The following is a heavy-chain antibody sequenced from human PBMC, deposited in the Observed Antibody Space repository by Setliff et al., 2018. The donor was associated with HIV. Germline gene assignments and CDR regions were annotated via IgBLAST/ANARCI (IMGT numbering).Heavy chain of an antibody. CDR2: IYYSGTT. CDR1: GGTISSSEYY. J-gene: IGHJ2*01. Sequence: SETLSLTCTVSGGTISSSEYYWGWIRQPPGKGLEWIGSIYYSGTTYYNPSLKSRVTISVYTSKNQFSLKLSSVTAADTAVYYCARPSAGGGYNYLYFDLWVRGTLVTVSS. CDR3: ARPSAGGGYNYLYFDL. D-gene: IGHD5-12*01. V-gene: IGHV4-39*01.